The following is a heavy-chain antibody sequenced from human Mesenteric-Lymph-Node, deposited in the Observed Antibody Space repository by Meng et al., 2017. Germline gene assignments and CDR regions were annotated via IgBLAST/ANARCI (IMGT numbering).Heavy chain of an antibody. V-gene: IGHV3-21*04. Sequence: GESLKISCAASGFTFSSYSMNWVRQAPGKGLEWVSSISSSSSYIYYADSVKGRFTISRVNAKNTLYLQMNSLRAEDTAVYYCAKGAGITMVRGVIIRFDYWGQGTLVTVSS. CDR1: GFTFSSYS. D-gene: IGHD3-10*01. CDR3: AKGAGITMVRGVIIRFDY. J-gene: IGHJ4*02. CDR2: ISSSSSYI.